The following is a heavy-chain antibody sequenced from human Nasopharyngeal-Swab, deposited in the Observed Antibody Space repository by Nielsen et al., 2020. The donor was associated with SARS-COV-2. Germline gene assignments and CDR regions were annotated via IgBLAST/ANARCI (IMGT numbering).Heavy chain of an antibody. J-gene: IGHJ4*02. Sequence: SETLSLTCTVSGGSISSYYWRWIRQPPGKGLEWIGYIYYSGSTNYNPSLKSRVTISVDTSKNQFSLKLSSVTAADTAVYYCSRGKRQGRWYAGVNYWGQGTLVTVSS. D-gene: IGHD6-13*01. CDR2: IYYSGST. V-gene: IGHV4-59*01. CDR3: SRGKRQGRWYAGVNY. CDR1: GGSISSYY.